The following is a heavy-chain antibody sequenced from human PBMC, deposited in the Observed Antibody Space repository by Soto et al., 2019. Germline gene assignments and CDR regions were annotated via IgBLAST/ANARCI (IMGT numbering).Heavy chain of an antibody. Sequence: SVKVSCKASGGTFSSYAISWVRQAPGQGLEWMGGIIPIFGTANYAQKFQGRVTITADESTSTAYMELSSLRSEDTAVYYCAIITVFGVVMKLMLVWGEATTVTV. CDR1: GGTFSSYA. CDR2: IIPIFGTA. CDR3: AIITVFGVVMKLMLV. D-gene: IGHD3-3*01. V-gene: IGHV1-69*13. J-gene: IGHJ6*02.